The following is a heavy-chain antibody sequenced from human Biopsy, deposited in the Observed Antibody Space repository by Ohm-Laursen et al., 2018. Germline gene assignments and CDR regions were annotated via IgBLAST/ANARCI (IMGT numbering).Heavy chain of an antibody. D-gene: IGHD3-3*01. CDR2: INHSEST. V-gene: IGHV4-34*01. Sequence: TLSLTCTVSGGSISSDWWSWIRQTPGKGLEWIGEINHSESTKYNPSFESRVTISVDTSKNQFSLNLFSVTAADAARYFCARGEYYAYWSGARKLNYFDYWGQGTLVIVSS. J-gene: IGHJ4*02. CDR3: ARGEYYAYWSGARKLNYFDY. CDR1: GGSISSDW.